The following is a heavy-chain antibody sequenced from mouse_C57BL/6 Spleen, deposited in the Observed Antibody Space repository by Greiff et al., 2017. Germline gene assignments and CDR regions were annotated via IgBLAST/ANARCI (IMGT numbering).Heavy chain of an antibody. J-gene: IGHJ4*01. Sequence: VQRVESGPGLVAPSQSLSLTCTVSGFSLTSYGVDWVRQSPGKGLEWLGVIWGVGSTNYNSALNSRLSISKDSSKSQVFLKMNSLQTDDTAMYYCASSPSTGSGAMDYWGQGTSVTVSS. CDR3: ASSPSTGSGAMDY. V-gene: IGHV2-6*01. D-gene: IGHD3-1*01. CDR1: GFSLTSYG. CDR2: IWGVGST.